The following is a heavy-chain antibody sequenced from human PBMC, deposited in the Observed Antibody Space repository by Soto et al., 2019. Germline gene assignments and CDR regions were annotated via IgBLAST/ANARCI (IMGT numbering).Heavy chain of an antibody. D-gene: IGHD6-25*01. J-gene: IGHJ5*02. CDR3: ARGDLGSGGHEVWFDP. CDR1: GFTFSNYG. Sequence: EVQLVESGGGLGKPGGSLRLSCAASGFTFSNYGMNWVRQAPGKGLEWVSCISSSSSYISYADSVKGRFTISRDNAKNSLFLQMSRLSVEDTAVYFCARGDLGSGGHEVWFDPWGQGTLVTVSS. CDR2: ISSSSSYI. V-gene: IGHV3-21*01.